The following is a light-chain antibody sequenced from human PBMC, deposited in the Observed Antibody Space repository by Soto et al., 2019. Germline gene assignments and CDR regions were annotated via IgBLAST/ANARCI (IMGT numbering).Light chain of an antibody. V-gene: IGKV1-39*01. CDR3: QQTYSTPRT. CDR1: RSINTY. Sequence: DIQMTQSPSSLSASVGDRVTITCRASRSINTYVNWYQQRPGKAPDLLIYSASNLHTGVPSRFSGSGSGTDFTFTINNLLPEDFAIYYCQQTYSTPRTFGQGTKVDIK. J-gene: IGKJ1*01. CDR2: SAS.